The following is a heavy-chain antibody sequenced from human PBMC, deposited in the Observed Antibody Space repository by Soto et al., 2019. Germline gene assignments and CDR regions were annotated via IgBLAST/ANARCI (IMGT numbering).Heavy chain of an antibody. D-gene: IGHD2-21*02. V-gene: IGHV4-39*01. CDR1: GGSISSSSYY. CDR3: ANTIAYCGGDCYAFDY. Sequence: NPSETLSLTCTVSGGSISSSSYYWGWIRQPPGKGLEWIGSIYYSGSTYYNPSLKSRVTISVDTSKNQFSLKLSSVTAADTAVYYCANTIAYCGGDCYAFDYWGQGTLVTVSS. CDR2: IYYSGST. J-gene: IGHJ4*02.